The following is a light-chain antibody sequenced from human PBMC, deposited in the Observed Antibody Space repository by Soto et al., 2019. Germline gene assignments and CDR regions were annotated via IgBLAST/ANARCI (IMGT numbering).Light chain of an antibody. CDR3: AAWDDNLSGVL. V-gene: IGLV1-44*01. Sequence: QAVVTQPPSASGTPGQRVTISCSGSSSNIGSNTVNWYQQLPGTAPKLLIHNNNQRPSGVPDRFSGSKSGTSASLAISGLQSEDEADYYCAAWDDNLSGVLFGGGTKLTVL. CDR2: NNN. J-gene: IGLJ2*01. CDR1: SSNIGSNT.